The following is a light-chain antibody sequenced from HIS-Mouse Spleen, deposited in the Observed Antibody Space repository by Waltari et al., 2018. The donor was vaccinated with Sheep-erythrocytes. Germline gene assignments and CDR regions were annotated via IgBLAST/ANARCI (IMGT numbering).Light chain of an antibody. Sequence: QSALTQPASVSGSPGQSITISCTGTSSDVGSYNLGSWYQQHPGKAPKLMIYEGSKRPSGVSNRFSGSKSGNTASLTISGLQAEDEADYYCCSYAGSSTPWGFGGGIKLTVL. V-gene: IGLV2-23*01. CDR2: EGS. J-gene: IGLJ3*02. CDR1: SSDVGSYNL. CDR3: CSYAGSSTPWG.